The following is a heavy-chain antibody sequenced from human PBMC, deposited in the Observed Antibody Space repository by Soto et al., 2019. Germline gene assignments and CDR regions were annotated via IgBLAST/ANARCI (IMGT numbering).Heavy chain of an antibody. Sequence: EVQLVESGGALVQRGGSLRLSCAASGFSFGDYWMSWVRQAPGKGLEWVAHMKKDGSEKYYVDSVKGRFTVSRDNTKNSLYLQMNSLRAEDTAVYYCTTHGYDDNMIFGDHWGQGNLVIVSS. V-gene: IGHV3-7*03. CDR1: GFSFGDYW. CDR3: TTHGYDDNMIFGDH. CDR2: MKKDGSEK. D-gene: IGHD5-12*01. J-gene: IGHJ4*02.